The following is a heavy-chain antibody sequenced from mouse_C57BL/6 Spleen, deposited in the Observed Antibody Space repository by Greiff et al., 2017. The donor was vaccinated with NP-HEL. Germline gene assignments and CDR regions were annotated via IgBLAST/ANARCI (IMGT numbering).Heavy chain of an antibody. V-gene: IGHV10-1*01. CDR1: GFSFNTYA. CDR3: VRLDYYDYDGAGFAY. CDR2: IRSKSNNYAT. J-gene: IGHJ3*01. D-gene: IGHD2-4*01. Sequence: EVKLVESGGGLVQPKGSLKLSCAASGFSFNTYAMNWVRQAPGKGLEWVARIRSKSNNYATYYADSVKDRFTISRDDSESMLYLQMNNLKTEDTAMYYCVRLDYYDYDGAGFAYWGQGTLVTVSA.